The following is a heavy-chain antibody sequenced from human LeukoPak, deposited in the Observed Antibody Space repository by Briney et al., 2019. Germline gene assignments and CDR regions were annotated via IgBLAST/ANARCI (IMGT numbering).Heavy chain of an antibody. J-gene: IGHJ4*02. CDR3: AREYCSSTSCQADY. Sequence: PSETLSLTCTVSGGSISSGGYYWSWIRQHPGKGLEWIGYIYYSGSTYYNPSLKSRVTISVDTSKNQFSLKLSSVTAADTAVYYCAREYCSSTSCQADYWGQGTLVTVSS. V-gene: IGHV4-31*03. CDR2: IYYSGST. D-gene: IGHD2-2*01. CDR1: GGSISSGGYY.